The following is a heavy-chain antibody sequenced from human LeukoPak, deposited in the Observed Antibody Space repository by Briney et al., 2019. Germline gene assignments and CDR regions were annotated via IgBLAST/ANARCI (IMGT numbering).Heavy chain of an antibody. CDR1: GFTLSNAW. Sequence: GGSLRLSCAASGFTLSNAWMNWVRQAPGKGLEWVANIKQDGSEKYYVDSVKGRFTISRDNAKNSLYLQMNSLRAEDTAVYYCAREAYDSSGYNWGQGTLVTVSS. CDR2: IKQDGSEK. V-gene: IGHV3-7*01. J-gene: IGHJ4*02. CDR3: AREAYDSSGYN. D-gene: IGHD3-22*01.